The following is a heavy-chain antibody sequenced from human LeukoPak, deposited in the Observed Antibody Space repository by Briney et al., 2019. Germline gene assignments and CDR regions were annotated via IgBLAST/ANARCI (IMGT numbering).Heavy chain of an antibody. V-gene: IGHV3-23*01. Sequence: GGSLRLSCAASGFTFSSHTMSWVRQADGKVLEWVSTIGGSGGGTYYADSVRGRFTSSRDSSENTLNLQMNSLRAEHTAVYYCAKFISEGTAYFDSWGQGTLVTVSS. D-gene: IGHD1-1*01. J-gene: IGHJ4*02. CDR2: IGGSGGGT. CDR1: GFTFSSHT. CDR3: AKFISEGTAYFDS.